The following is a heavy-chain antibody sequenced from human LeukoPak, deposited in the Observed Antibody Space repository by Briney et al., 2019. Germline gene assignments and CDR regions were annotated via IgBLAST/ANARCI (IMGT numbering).Heavy chain of an antibody. D-gene: IGHD3-3*01. V-gene: IGHV1-18*01. CDR1: GYTFTNYG. Sequence: ASVKVSCKASGYTFTNYGINWVRQAPGQGLEWMGWISGYNGNTNYAQKLQGRVTMTTDTSTSTAYMELRSLRSDDTAVYYCARIPYDFWSGSAFDIWGQGTMVTVSS. J-gene: IGHJ3*02. CDR3: ARIPYDFWSGSAFDI. CDR2: ISGYNGNT.